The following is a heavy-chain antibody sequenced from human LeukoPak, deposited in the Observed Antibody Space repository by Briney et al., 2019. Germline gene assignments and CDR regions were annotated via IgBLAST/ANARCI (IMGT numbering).Heavy chain of an antibody. CDR2: ISSSSTI. D-gene: IGHD3-22*01. Sequence: PGGSLRLSCAASGFTFSSYSMNWVRQAPGKGLEWVSYISSSSTIYYADSVKGRFTISRDNAKNSLYLQMNSLRAEDTAVYYCARGVGNYRYYFDSWGQGTLVTVSS. V-gene: IGHV3-48*01. J-gene: IGHJ4*02. CDR3: ARGVGNYRYYFDS. CDR1: GFTFSSYS.